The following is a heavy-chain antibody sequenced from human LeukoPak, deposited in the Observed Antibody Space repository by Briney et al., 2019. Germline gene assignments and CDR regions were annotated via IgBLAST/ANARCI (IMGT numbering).Heavy chain of an antibody. D-gene: IGHD2-8*01. CDR1: GFTFSSYA. J-gene: IGHJ6*02. V-gene: IGHV3-23*01. CDR2: ISGSGGST. CDR3: AKRVLSSRPLRYYGMDV. Sequence: GGSLRLSCAASGFTFSSYAMSWVRQAPGKGLEWVSAISGSGGSTYYADSVKGRFTISRDNSKNTLYLQMNSLRAEDTAVYYCAKRVLSSRPLRYYGMDVWGQGTTVTVSS.